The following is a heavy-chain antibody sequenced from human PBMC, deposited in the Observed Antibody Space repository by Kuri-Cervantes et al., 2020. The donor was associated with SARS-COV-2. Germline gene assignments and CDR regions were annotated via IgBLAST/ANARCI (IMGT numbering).Heavy chain of an antibody. J-gene: IGHJ4*02. CDR2: INHGGST. Sequence: SETLSLTCAVYGGSFSGYYGSWIRQPPGKGLEWIGEINHGGSTNYNPSLKSRVTISVDTSKNQFSLKLGSVTAADTAVYYCARGGGGQLDFDYWGQGTLVTVSS. CDR3: ARGGGGQLDFDY. D-gene: IGHD6-13*01. CDR1: GGSFSGYY. V-gene: IGHV4-34*01.